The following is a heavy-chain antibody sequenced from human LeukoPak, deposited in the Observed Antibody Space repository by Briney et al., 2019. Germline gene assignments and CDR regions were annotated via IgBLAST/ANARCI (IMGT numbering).Heavy chain of an antibody. CDR3: TGDRGVGAAVFFDY. V-gene: IGHV4-30-2*01. CDR2: IYHSGST. D-gene: IGHD6-13*01. Sequence: SETLSLTCTVSGGSISSGGYYWSWIRQPPGKGLEWIGYIYHSGSTYYNPSLKSRVTISVDRSKNQFSLQLNSVTPDDTALYYCTGDRGVGAAVFFDYWGLGTLVTVSS. J-gene: IGHJ4*02. CDR1: GGSISSGGYY.